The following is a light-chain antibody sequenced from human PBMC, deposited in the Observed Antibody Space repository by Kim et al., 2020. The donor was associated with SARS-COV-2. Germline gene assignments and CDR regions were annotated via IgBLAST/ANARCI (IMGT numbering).Light chain of an antibody. CDR2: GAS. J-gene: IGKJ3*01. Sequence: LSPGKRATLPCRASQSVSRYLAWYQQKPGQAPRLLIYGASYRATGIPARFSASGSGTDFTLTISSLEPEDFAVYYCQQRSNWPLTFGPGTKVDIK. V-gene: IGKV3-11*01. CDR3: QQRSNWPLT. CDR1: QSVSRY.